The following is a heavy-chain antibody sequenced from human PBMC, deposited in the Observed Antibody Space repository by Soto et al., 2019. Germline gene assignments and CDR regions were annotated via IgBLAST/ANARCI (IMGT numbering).Heavy chain of an antibody. V-gene: IGHV3-30*03. Sequence: PGGSLRLSCAASGFTFSSYGMHWVRQAPGKGLELVAVISYDGSNKYYADSVKGRFTISRDNSKNTLYLQMNSLRAEDTAVYYCARERCSSTSCYKAPRTRYYYYGMDVWGQGTTVTVSS. J-gene: IGHJ6*02. CDR3: ARERCSSTSCYKAPRTRYYYYGMDV. CDR2: ISYDGSNK. D-gene: IGHD2-2*02. CDR1: GFTFSSYG.